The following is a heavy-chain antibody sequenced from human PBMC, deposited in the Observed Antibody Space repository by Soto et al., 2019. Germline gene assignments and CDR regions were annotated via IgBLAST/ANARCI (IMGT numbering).Heavy chain of an antibody. J-gene: IGHJ4*02. CDR3: PRTVVVITPTYFDY. V-gene: IGHV2-26*01. CDR1: GFSLSNARMG. CDR2: IFSKDEK. D-gene: IGHD3-22*01. Sequence: QATLKESGPVLVKPTETLTLTCTVSGFSLSNARMGVSWIRKPPGKALEWLAHIFSKDEKSYSTFLKSRLTTSNDTDNSQVVLTMTNKNPVDTATYYCPRTVVVITPTYFDYWGQGTLVTVSS.